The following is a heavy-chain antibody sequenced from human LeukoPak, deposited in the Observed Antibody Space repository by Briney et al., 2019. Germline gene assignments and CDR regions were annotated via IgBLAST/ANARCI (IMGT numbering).Heavy chain of an antibody. D-gene: IGHD2-15*01. CDR3: ARSPVLHCSGGSCYYMDV. J-gene: IGHJ6*03. CDR2: IIPIFGTA. Sequence: ASVKVSCKASGGTFSRYAISWVRQAPGQGLEWMGGIIPIFGTANYAQKFQGRVTITTDESTSTAYMELSSLRSEDTAVYYCARSPVLHCSGGSCYYMDVWGKGTTVTVSS. CDR1: GGTFSRYA. V-gene: IGHV1-69*05.